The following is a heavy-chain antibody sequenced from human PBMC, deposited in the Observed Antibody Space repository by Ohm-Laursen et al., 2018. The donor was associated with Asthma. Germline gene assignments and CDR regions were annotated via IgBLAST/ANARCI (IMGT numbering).Heavy chain of an antibody. D-gene: IGHD4-23*01. Sequence: SLRLSCSASGFTFSSYAMHWVRQAPGKGLEWVAVISYDGSNKYYADSVKGRFTISRDNSKNTLYLQMNSLRAEDTAVYYCARAGYGGNSYYFDYWGQGTLVTVSS. V-gene: IGHV3-30-3*01. CDR2: ISYDGSNK. CDR1: GFTFSSYA. J-gene: IGHJ4*02. CDR3: ARAGYGGNSYYFDY.